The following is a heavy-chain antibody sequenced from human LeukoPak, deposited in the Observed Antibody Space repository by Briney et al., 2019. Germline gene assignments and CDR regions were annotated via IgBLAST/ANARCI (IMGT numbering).Heavy chain of an antibody. CDR1: GGSISSSSYY. V-gene: IGHV4-39*07. CDR3: ARDYSSSSGGY. D-gene: IGHD6-6*01. Sequence: SETLSLTCTVSGGSISSSSYYWGWIRQPPGKGLEWIGSIYYSGSTYYNPSLKSRVTISVDTSKNRFSLKLSSVTAADTAVYYCARDYSSSSGGYWGQGTLVTVSS. CDR2: IYYSGST. J-gene: IGHJ4*02.